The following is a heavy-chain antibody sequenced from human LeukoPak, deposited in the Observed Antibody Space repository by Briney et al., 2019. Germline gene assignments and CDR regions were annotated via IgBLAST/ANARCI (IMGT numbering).Heavy chain of an antibody. D-gene: IGHD2-21*02. CDR2: IKSKTDGGTT. CDR3: TTDNLAYCGGDCRDYYYYGMDV. CDR1: GFTFSNAW. V-gene: IGHV3-15*01. J-gene: IGHJ6*02. Sequence: GGSLRLSCAASGFTFSNAWMSWVRQAPGKGLEWVGRIKSKTDGGTTDYAAPVKGRLTISRDDSKNTLYLQMNSLKTEDTAVYYCTTDNLAYCGGDCRDYYYYGMDVWGQGTTVTVSS.